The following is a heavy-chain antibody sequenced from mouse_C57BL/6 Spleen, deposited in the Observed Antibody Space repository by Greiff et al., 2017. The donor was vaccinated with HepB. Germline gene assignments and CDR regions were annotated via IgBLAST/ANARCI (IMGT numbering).Heavy chain of an antibody. J-gene: IGHJ1*03. CDR1: GFTFSSYA. CDR3: ARDQDYGSSPYWYFDV. V-gene: IGHV5-4*01. Sequence: EVKLVESGGGLVKPGGSLKLPCAASGFTFSSYAMSWVRQTPEKRLEGVATISDGGSYTYYPDNVKGRFTISRDNAKNNLYLQMSHLKSEDTAMYYCARDQDYGSSPYWYFDVWGTGTTVTVSS. CDR2: ISDGGSYT. D-gene: IGHD1-1*01.